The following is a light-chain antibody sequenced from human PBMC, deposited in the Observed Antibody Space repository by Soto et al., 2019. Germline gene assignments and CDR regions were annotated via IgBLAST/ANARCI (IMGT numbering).Light chain of an antibody. Sequence: DIQMTQSPSSLSASVGDRVTITCRASQSISSYLNWYQQKPGKAPKLLIYAASRLQSGVPSRFSGSGSGTDITLTISSLQPEDFATYYCQQSYSTRWTFGQGTKVEIK. V-gene: IGKV1-39*01. CDR1: QSISSY. J-gene: IGKJ1*01. CDR2: AAS. CDR3: QQSYSTRWT.